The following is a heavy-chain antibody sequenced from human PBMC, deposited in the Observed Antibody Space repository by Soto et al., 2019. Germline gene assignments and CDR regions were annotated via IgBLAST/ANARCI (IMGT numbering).Heavy chain of an antibody. CDR3: AKAAAAGPLPFYYYYMDV. J-gene: IGHJ6*03. V-gene: IGHV3-23*01. CDR1: GFTFSSYT. Sequence: GGSLRLSCAASGFTFSSYTMTWVRQAPGKGLEWVSAISGSGGSTYYADSVQGRFTISRDNSKNTLYLQMNSLRAEDTAVYYCAKAAAAGPLPFYYYYMDVWGKGTTVTVSS. D-gene: IGHD6-13*01. CDR2: ISGSGGST.